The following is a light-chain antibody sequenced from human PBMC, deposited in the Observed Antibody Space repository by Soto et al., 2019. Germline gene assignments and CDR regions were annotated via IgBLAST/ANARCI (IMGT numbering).Light chain of an antibody. V-gene: IGKV3-20*01. CDR2: GAS. CDR1: QSVSNNY. J-gene: IGKJ2*01. Sequence: EIVLTQSPGTLSLSPGERATLSCRTSQSVSNNYLAWYQQKPGQAPRLLIYGASSRATGIPDRFSGSGSGTDFTLSISRLEPEDFAVYYCQQYYSYLLSTFGQGTKLEIK. CDR3: QQYYSYLLST.